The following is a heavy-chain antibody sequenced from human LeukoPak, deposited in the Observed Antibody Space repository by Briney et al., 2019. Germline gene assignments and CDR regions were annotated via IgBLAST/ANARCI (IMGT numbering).Heavy chain of an antibody. CDR1: GYSFTSYW. CDR3: ARCTYYYDSRGYYLLGWFDP. D-gene: IGHD3-22*01. V-gene: IGHV5-51*01. Sequence: GESLKISCKGSGYSFTSYWIGWVRQMPGKGLEWMGIIYPGDSDTRYSPSFQGQATISADKSISTAYLQWSSLKASDTARYYCARCTYYYDSRGYYLLGWFDPWGQGALVTVSS. J-gene: IGHJ5*02. CDR2: IYPGDSDT.